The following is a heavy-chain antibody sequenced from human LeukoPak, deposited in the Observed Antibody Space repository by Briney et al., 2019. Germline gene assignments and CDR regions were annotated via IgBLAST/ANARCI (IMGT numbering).Heavy chain of an antibody. CDR1: GLTVSSNY. CDR3: ARGGDAFDI. Sequence: GGSLRLSCAASGLTVSSNYMTWVRQALGKGLEWVSVIYSGGTTFYAGSVKGRFAISRDNSKNTLYLQMNSLRAEDTAMYYCARGGDAFDIWGQGTMVTVPS. CDR2: IYSGGTT. J-gene: IGHJ3*02. V-gene: IGHV3-53*01.